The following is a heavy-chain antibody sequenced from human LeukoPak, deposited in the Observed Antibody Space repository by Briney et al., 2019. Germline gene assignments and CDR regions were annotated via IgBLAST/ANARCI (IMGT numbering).Heavy chain of an antibody. CDR3: AMVRGVIDEYYFDY. CDR2: IIPIFGAA. CDR1: GGTFSSYA. J-gene: IGHJ4*02. V-gene: IGHV1-69*13. Sequence: SVKVSCKASGGTFSSYAISWVRQAPGQGLEWMGGIIPIFGAANYAQKFQGRVTITADESTSTAYMELSSLRSEDTAVYYCAMVRGVIDEYYFDYWGQGTLVTVSS. D-gene: IGHD3-10*01.